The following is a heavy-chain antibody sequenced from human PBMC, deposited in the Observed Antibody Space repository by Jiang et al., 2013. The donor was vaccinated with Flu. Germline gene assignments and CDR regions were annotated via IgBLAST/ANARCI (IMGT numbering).Heavy chain of an antibody. V-gene: IGHV3-11*06. CDR2: ISTSSGYT. D-gene: IGHD4-23*01. CDR3: ARDSFVTDYGAND. Sequence: QLLESGGGLVKPGGSLRLSCAASGFTFSDYFMSWIRQAPGKGLEWISYISTSSGYTNYADSVKGRFTISRDDVKNSLYLQMNSLRAEDTAVYYCARDSFVTDYGANDWGQG. J-gene: IGHJ4*02. CDR1: GFTFSDYF.